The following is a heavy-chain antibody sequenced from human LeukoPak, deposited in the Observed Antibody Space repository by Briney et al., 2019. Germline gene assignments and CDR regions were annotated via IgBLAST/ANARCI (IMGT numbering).Heavy chain of an antibody. CDR3: ARLGPGCGLYYFDY. CDR2: INHSGST. Sequence: PSETLSLTCAVYGGSFSGYYWSWIRQPPGKGLEWIGEINHSGSTNYNPSLKSRVTISVDTSKNQFSLKLSSVTAADTAVYYCARLGPGCGLYYFDYWGQGTLVTVSS. D-gene: IGHD3-10*01. CDR1: GGSFSGYY. J-gene: IGHJ4*02. V-gene: IGHV4-34*01.